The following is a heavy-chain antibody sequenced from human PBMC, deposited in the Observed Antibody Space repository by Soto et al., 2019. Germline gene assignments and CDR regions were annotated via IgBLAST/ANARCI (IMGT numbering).Heavy chain of an antibody. D-gene: IGHD3-22*01. CDR1: GGSISSYY. Sequence: QVQLQESGPGLVKPSETLSLTCTVSGGSISSYYWSWIRQPPGKGLEWIGYIYYSGSTNYNPSLKSRVTISVDTSKNQFSLKLTSVTAADTAVYYCARHSSGYPAFDIWGQGTMVTVSS. J-gene: IGHJ3*02. CDR3: ARHSSGYPAFDI. V-gene: IGHV4-59*08. CDR2: IYYSGST.